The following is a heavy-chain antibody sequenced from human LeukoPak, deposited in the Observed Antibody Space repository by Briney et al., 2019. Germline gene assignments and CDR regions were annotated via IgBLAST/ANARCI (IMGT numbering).Heavy chain of an antibody. CDR2: ISYDGSNK. J-gene: IGHJ4*02. CDR1: GFTFTNSS. V-gene: IGHV3-30-3*01. Sequence: PGRSLRRSCAASGFTFTNSSMHWVRQAPGKGLEWVAVISYDGSNKYFADSVKGRFTISRDNSKNTLYLQMNSLRPEDTAVYYCARNSRDYFSLDYWGQGTLVTVSS. CDR3: ARNSRDYFSLDY. D-gene: IGHD2/OR15-2a*01.